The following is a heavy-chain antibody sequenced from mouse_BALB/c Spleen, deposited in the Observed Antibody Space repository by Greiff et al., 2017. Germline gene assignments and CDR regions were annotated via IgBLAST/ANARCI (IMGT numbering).Heavy chain of an antibody. D-gene: IGHD3-1*01. CDR1: GYSITSGYS. V-gene: IGHV3-1*02. Sequence: VQLKESGPDLVKPSQSLSLTCTVTGYSITSGYSWHWIRQFPGNKLEWMGYIHYSGSTNYNPSLKSRIFITRDTSKNQFFLQLNSVTTEDTATYCCARHLGPPYAMDYWGQGTSVTVSS. CDR3: ARHLGPPYAMDY. CDR2: IHYSGST. J-gene: IGHJ4*01.